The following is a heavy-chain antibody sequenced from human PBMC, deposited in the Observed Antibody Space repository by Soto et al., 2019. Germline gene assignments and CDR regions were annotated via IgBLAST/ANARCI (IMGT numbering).Heavy chain of an antibody. V-gene: IGHV3-53*04. Sequence: EVQLVESGGGLVQPGGSLRLSCAASGFTVSSNYVNWVRQAPGKGLEWVSVIYSGGTTDYADSVKGRFTISRHNSKNTLYLQMNSLRPEETAVYYCARGSGGSRAFDIWGQGTMVTVSS. J-gene: IGHJ3*02. CDR3: ARGSGGSRAFDI. CDR2: IYSGGTT. CDR1: GFTVSSNY. D-gene: IGHD3-10*01.